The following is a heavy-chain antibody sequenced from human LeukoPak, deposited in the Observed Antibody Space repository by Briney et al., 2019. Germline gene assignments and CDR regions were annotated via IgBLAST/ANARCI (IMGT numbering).Heavy chain of an antibody. J-gene: IGHJ5*01. Sequence: ASVTVSCKASGYTFTSYAMHWVRQAPGQRLEWMGWINAGNGNTKYSQKFQGRVTITRDTSASTAYMELSSLRSEDTAVYYCARSNYYDSSGYYVDGKFDPWGQGTLVTVSS. CDR1: GYTFTSYA. CDR2: INAGNGNT. CDR3: ARSNYYDSSGYYVDGKFDP. V-gene: IGHV1-3*01. D-gene: IGHD3-22*01.